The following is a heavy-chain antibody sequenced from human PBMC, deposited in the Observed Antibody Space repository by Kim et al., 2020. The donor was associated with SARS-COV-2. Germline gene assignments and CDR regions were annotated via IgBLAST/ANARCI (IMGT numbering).Heavy chain of an antibody. D-gene: IGHD2-15*01. CDR1: GGSFSGYY. V-gene: IGHV4-34*01. CDR2: INHSGST. CDR3: ARGHTSAAYSRHLPPKYYFDY. Sequence: SETLSLTCAVYGGSFSGYYWSWIRQPPGKGLEWIGEINHSGSTNYNPSLKSRVTISVDTSKNQFSLKLSSVTAADTAVYYCARGHTSAAYSRHLPPKYYFDYWGQGTLVTVSS. J-gene: IGHJ4*02.